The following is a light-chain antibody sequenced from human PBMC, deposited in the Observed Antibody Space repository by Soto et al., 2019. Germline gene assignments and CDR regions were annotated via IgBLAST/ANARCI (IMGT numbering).Light chain of an antibody. Sequence: IQITKCPSTLTASVGSRVAITGRASQSISSWLAWYQQKPGKAPKLLIYDASSLESGVPSGFSGSGSGTEFTLTISSLQPDDFATYYCQQYNSYSWAFGQGTKVDIK. V-gene: IGKV1-5*01. CDR3: QQYNSYSWA. J-gene: IGKJ1*01. CDR2: DAS. CDR1: QSISSW.